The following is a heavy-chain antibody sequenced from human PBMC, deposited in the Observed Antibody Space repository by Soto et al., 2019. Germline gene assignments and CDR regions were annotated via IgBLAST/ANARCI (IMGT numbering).Heavy chain of an antibody. CDR1: GGSISSGGYY. Sequence: QVQLQESGPGLVKPSQTLSLTCTVSGGSISSGGYYWSWIRQHPGKGLEWIGYIYYSGSTYYNPSLKRRVTISVDTSKNQFSLKLSSVTAADTAVYHCARDPGRYYYTDVWGKGTTVTVSS. V-gene: IGHV4-31*03. CDR3: ARDPGRYYYTDV. CDR2: IYYSGST. J-gene: IGHJ6*03.